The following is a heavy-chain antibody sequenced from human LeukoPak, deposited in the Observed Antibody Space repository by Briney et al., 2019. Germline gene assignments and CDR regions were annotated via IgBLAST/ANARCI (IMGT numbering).Heavy chain of an antibody. CDR2: XSAYNGNT. CDR3: ARAGYYDILTGYYVDY. V-gene: IGHV1-18*01. D-gene: IGHD3-9*01. CDR1: GYTFSSYG. Sequence: VASVKVSCKASGYTFSSYGINWVRQAPGQGXEXXXXXSAYNGNTKYVQKIQGRVTMTTDTSTTTAYMELRSLRSDDTAVYYCARAGYYDILTGYYVDYWGQGTLVTVSS. J-gene: IGHJ4*02.